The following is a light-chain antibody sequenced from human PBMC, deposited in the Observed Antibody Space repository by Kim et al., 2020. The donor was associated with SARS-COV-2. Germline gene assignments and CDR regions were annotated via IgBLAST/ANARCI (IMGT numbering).Light chain of an antibody. CDR1: STDVGGYNY. CDR2: EVS. V-gene: IGLV2-8*01. Sequence: QSVTLSCTGTSTDVGGYNYVSWYQQHPGKAPNLMIYEVSKRPSGVPDRFSGSKSGNTASLTVSGLQAEDEADYYCSSYAGSNNLVFGGGTQLTVL. J-gene: IGLJ3*02. CDR3: SSYAGSNNLV.